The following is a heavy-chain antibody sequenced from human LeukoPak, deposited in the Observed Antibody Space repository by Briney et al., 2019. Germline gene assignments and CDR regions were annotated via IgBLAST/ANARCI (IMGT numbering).Heavy chain of an antibody. D-gene: IGHD1-26*01. CDR3: ARDSGWELQHFYFDH. CDR1: GYTFNSYG. Sequence: GASVKVSCKASGYTFNSYGINWVRQAPGEGLEWMGWISVYNGQTNYAHKFQGRVTVTTDTSTRTVYMELRSFKSDDTAVYYCARDSGWELQHFYFDHWGQGTLVTVSA. V-gene: IGHV1-18*01. CDR2: ISVYNGQT. J-gene: IGHJ4*02.